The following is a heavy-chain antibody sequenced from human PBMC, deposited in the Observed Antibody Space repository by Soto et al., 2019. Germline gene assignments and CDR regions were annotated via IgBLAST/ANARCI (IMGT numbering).Heavy chain of an antibody. D-gene: IGHD1-1*01. CDR3: ARLKTTPNDAFDI. CDR1: GGSISSSNW. Sequence: QVQLQESGPGLVKPSGTLSLTCTVSGGSISSSNWWGWVRKTPGKGLEWIAEIYHSGNSNYNPSLRSRVTISVVKSKNQFSLNLSPVTAADTAIYYCARLKTTPNDAFDIWGQGTMVTVSS. V-gene: IGHV4-4*02. J-gene: IGHJ3*02. CDR2: IYHSGNS.